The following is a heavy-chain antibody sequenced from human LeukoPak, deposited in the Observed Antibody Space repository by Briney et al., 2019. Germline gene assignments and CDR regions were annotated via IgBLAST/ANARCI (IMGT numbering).Heavy chain of an antibody. J-gene: IGHJ6*03. Sequence: PGGSLRLSCAASVFTFSGSAMHWVRQASGKGLEWVGRIRSKANSYATAYAASVKGRFTISRDDSKNTAYLQMNSLKTEDTAAYYCTRRYYYGSGSPPTNYYYYYMDVCGKGTTVTVSS. CDR3: TRRYYYGSGSPPTNYYYYYMDV. CDR2: IRSKANSYAT. CDR1: VFTFSGSA. D-gene: IGHD3-10*01. V-gene: IGHV3-73*01.